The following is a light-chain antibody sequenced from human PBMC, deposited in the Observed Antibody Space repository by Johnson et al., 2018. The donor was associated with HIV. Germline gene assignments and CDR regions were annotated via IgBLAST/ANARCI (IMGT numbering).Light chain of an antibody. V-gene: IGLV1-51*01. J-gene: IGLJ1*01. CDR2: DNN. Sequence: QSVLTQPPSVSAAPGQKVTISCSGSSSNIGNNYVSWYQQLPGTAPKLLIYDNNKRPSGIPDRFSGSKSGTSATLGITGLQTGDKAHYYCGTWDSSLSVYVFGTGTKVNVL. CDR3: GTWDSSLSVYV. CDR1: SSNIGNNY.